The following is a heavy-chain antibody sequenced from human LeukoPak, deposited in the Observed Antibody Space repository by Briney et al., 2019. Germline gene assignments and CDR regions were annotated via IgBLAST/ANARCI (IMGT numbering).Heavy chain of an antibody. CDR3: AKDLRSTLWLPC. CDR2: ISGGGGST. CDR1: GFTFSSYG. D-gene: IGHD3-10*01. J-gene: IGHJ4*02. V-gene: IGHV3-23*01. Sequence: GGSLRLSCAASGFTFSSYGMSWVRQAPGKGLEWVSAISGGGGSTYYADSVKGRFTISRDNSKNTLYLQMNSLRAEDTAVYYCAKDLRSTLWLPCWGQGTLVTVSS.